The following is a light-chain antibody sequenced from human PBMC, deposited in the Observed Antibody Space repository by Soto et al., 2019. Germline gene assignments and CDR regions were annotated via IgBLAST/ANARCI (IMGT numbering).Light chain of an antibody. Sequence: DIQMTQSPSTLSAYVGDRVTLTCRASPSISSWLAWYQQKPGKAPKLLIYRASSLESGVPSRFSGSGSGTEFTLTISNLQPEDFATYYCQQYKSYSLTFRGGTTVEIK. V-gene: IGKV1-5*03. CDR1: PSISSW. CDR2: RAS. J-gene: IGKJ4*01. CDR3: QQYKSYSLT.